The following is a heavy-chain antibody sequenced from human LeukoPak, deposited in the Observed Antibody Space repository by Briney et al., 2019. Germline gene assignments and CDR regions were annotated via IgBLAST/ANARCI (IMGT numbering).Heavy chain of an antibody. CDR3: ARGGGLDV. Sequence: GGSLRLSCAASGFTFSSHWMTWVRQAPGKGLEWVANIKEDGSKKNYVDSVKGRFTISRDNAKNSLYLQMSNLRAEDTAVYFCARGGGLDVWGQGATVTVSS. CDR1: GFTFSSHW. D-gene: IGHD3-16*01. CDR2: IKEDGSKK. J-gene: IGHJ6*02. V-gene: IGHV3-7*03.